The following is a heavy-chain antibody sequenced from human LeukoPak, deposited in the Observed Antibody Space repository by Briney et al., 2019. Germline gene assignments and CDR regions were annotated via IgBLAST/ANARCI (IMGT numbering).Heavy chain of an antibody. CDR2: IYHNGRT. V-gene: IGHV4-59*01. J-gene: IGHJ4*02. D-gene: IGHD3-16*01. CDR3: ARASEGIGYFDT. CDR1: GTSFSNDY. Sequence: SETLSLTCTVSGTSFSNDYWSWVRQAPGQGLEWIGYIYHNGRTSYSPSLKSRITMSIDTSQKKFSLNVIAVTAADTAVYYCARASEGIGYFDTWGRGSLVTVSS.